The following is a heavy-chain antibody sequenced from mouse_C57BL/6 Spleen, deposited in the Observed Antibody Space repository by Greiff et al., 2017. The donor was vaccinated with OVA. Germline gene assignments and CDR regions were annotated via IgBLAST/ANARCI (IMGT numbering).Heavy chain of an antibody. CDR3: AREGGIWYFDV. V-gene: IGHV5-16*01. Sequence: EVQRVESEGGLVQPGSSMKLSCTASGFTFSDYYMAWVRQVPEKGLEWVANINYDGSSTYYLDSLKSRFIISRDNAKNILYLQMSSLKSEDTATYYCAREGGIWYFDVWGTGTTVTVSS. CDR1: GFTFSDYY. J-gene: IGHJ1*03. CDR2: INYDGSST.